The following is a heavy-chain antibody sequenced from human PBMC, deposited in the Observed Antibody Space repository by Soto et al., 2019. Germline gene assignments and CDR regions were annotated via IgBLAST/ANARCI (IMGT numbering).Heavy chain of an antibody. Sequence: GGSLRLSCAASGFTFSSYGMHWVRQAPGKGLEWVAVISYDGSNKYYADSVRGRFTFSRDNSKNTLYLQMNSLRAEDTAVYYCAKGGGRWLQFKAFDIWGQGTMVTVSS. V-gene: IGHV3-30*18. CDR2: ISYDGSNK. CDR3: AKGGGRWLQFKAFDI. CDR1: GFTFSSYG. J-gene: IGHJ3*02. D-gene: IGHD5-12*01.